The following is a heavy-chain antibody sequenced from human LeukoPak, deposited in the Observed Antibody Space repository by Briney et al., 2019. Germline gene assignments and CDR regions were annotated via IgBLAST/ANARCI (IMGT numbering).Heavy chain of an antibody. V-gene: IGHV4-4*02. CDR2: IYHSGST. D-gene: IGHD6-6*01. Sequence: SGTLSLTCAVSGGSISSTNWWSCVRQPPGKGLKWLGKIYHSGSTNYNPSLRNRVTISGDKSKNQFSLKLRSVTPEDTAVYYCARGKYSSSFDPWGQGTLVTVSS. CDR3: ARGKYSSSFDP. J-gene: IGHJ5*02. CDR1: GGSISSTNW.